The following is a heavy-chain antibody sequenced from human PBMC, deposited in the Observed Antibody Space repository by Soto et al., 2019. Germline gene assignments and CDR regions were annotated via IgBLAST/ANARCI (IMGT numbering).Heavy chain of an antibody. CDR2: INTDGSST. J-gene: IGHJ4*02. CDR3: ASEGWGSHDY. V-gene: IGHV3-74*01. CDR1: GFSFTNYW. Sequence: PGGSLRLSCAASGFSFTNYWMHWVRQAPGKGLVWVSRINTDGSSTSYADSVKGRFTISRDNAKNTLYLQMNSLRAEDTAVYYCASEGWGSHDYWGQGTLVTV. D-gene: IGHD3-16*01.